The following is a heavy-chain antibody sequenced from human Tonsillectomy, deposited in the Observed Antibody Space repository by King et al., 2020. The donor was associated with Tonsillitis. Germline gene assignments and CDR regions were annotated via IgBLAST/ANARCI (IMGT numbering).Heavy chain of an antibody. CDR3: TTDSGNLDY. V-gene: IGHV3-15*01. J-gene: IGHJ4*02. CDR1: GFTFNNSW. CDR2: IKSKTDGGTT. D-gene: IGHD1-14*01. Sequence: VQLVESGGGLVKPGGSLRLACAASGFTFNNSWMNWVRQAPGKGLEWVGRIKSKTDGGTTDYAAPVKGRFTISRDESNNTLYLHINSLTTDDTAVYYCTTDSGNLDYWRQGTLVTVSS.